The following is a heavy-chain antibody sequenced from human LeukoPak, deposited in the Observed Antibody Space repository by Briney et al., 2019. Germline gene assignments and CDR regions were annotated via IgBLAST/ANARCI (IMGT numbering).Heavy chain of an antibody. V-gene: IGHV1-24*01. CDR1: GYTLTELS. CDR3: ATNVYYYGSGSLNY. Sequence: ASVKVSCKVSGYTLTELSMHWVRQAPGKGFEWMGGFDPEDGETIYAQKFQGRVTMTEDTSTDTAYMELSSLRSEDTAVYYCATNVYYYGSGSLNYWGQGVLVTVSS. CDR2: FDPEDGET. J-gene: IGHJ4*02. D-gene: IGHD3-10*01.